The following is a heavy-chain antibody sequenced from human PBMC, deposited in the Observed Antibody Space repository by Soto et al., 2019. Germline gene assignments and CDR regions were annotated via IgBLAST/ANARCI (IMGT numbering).Heavy chain of an antibody. CDR2: ISAYNGNT. CDR1: GYTFTSYG. V-gene: IGHV1-18*01. J-gene: IGHJ6*03. Sequence: QVPLVQSGAEVKKPGASVKVSCKASGYTFTSYGISWVRQAPGQGLEWMGWISAYNGNTNYAQKLQGRVTMTTDTSTSTAYMELRSLRSDDTDVYYCARVLLWFGELLYYDYYKDVWGKGTTVTVSS. D-gene: IGHD3-10*01. CDR3: ARVLLWFGELLYYDYYKDV.